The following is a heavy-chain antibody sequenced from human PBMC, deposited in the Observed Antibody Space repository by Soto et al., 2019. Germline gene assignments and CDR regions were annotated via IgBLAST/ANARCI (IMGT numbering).Heavy chain of an antibody. CDR1: GGSCSGYY. D-gene: IGHD6-19*01. Sequence: SETLSLTCAVYGGSCSGYYWSWIRQPPGKGLEWIGEINHSGSTNYNPSLKSRVTISVDTSKSQFSLKLSSVTAADTAVYYCARGRDSSGRNYYYYGMDVWGQGTTVTVSS. CDR3: ARGRDSSGRNYYYYGMDV. J-gene: IGHJ6*02. V-gene: IGHV4-34*01. CDR2: INHSGST.